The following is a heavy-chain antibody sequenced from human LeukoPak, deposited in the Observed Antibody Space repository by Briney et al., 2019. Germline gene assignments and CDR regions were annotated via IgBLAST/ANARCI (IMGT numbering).Heavy chain of an antibody. CDR3: ARDGAYGSGTYYNVRRNWFDP. Sequence: SETLSLTCAVYGGSFSGYYWSWICQPPGKGLEWIGEINHSGSTNYNPSLKSRVTISVDTSKNQFSLKVSSVTAADTAVYYCARDGAYGSGTYYNVRRNWFDPWGQGTLVTVSS. D-gene: IGHD3-10*01. V-gene: IGHV4-34*01. CDR2: INHSGST. CDR1: GGSFSGYY. J-gene: IGHJ5*02.